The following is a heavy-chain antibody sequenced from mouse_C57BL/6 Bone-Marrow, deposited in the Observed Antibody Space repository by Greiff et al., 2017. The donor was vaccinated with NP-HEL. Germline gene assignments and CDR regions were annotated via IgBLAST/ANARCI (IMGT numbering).Heavy chain of an antibody. CDR3: ARIAKRAMDY. J-gene: IGHJ4*01. CDR1: GYTFTSYW. Sequence: QVQLQQPGAELVKPGASVKMSCKASGYTFTSYWITWVKQRPGQGLEWIGDIYPGSGSTNYNEKFKSKATLTVDKSSSTAYMQLSSLTSEDSAVYYCARIAKRAMDYWGQGTSVTVSS. V-gene: IGHV1-55*01. CDR2: IYPGSGST.